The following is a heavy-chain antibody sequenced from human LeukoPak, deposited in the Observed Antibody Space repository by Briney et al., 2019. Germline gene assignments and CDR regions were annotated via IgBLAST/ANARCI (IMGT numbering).Heavy chain of an antibody. D-gene: IGHD5-18*01. V-gene: IGHV4-34*01. J-gene: IGHJ4*02. CDR1: GGSFSGYY. CDR2: INHSGST. Sequence: SETLSLTCAVYGGSFSGYYWSWIRQPPGKGLEWIGEINHSGSTNYNPSLKSRVTISVDTSKNQFSLKLSSVTAADTAVYYCARQTSTWIHDYWGQGTLVTVSS. CDR3: ARQTSTWIHDY.